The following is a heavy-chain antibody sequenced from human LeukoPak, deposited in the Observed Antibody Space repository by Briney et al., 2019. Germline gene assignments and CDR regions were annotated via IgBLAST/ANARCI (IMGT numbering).Heavy chain of an antibody. CDR1: GFTFNTYA. Sequence: GGSLRLSCAAPGFTFNTYAMAWVRQAPGKGLEWVPFIRYDGSNKYYTDSVKGRFTISRDNSKNTQYLQMNSLRAEDTAVDYCAGDLIHTDFDYWGQGTLVTVSS. J-gene: IGHJ4*02. D-gene: IGHD5-18*01. CDR3: AGDLIHTDFDY. V-gene: IGHV3-30*02. CDR2: IRYDGSNK.